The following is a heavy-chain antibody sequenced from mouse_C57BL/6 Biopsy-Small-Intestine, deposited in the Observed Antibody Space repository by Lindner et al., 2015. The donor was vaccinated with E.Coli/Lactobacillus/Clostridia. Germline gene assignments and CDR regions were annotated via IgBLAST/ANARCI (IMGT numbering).Heavy chain of an antibody. D-gene: IGHD1-1*01. CDR1: GYIFINFG. Sequence: VQLQESGAELARPGASVSLSCKTSGYIFINFGISWVKQRTGQGLEWIGETYPRSGNTYYNEIFKGKATLTAGKSSSTAYLELHSLTSEDSAVYFCARGGYGSSTFFDYWGQGTTLSVSS. V-gene: IGHV1-81*01. CDR2: TYPRSGNT. J-gene: IGHJ2*01. CDR3: ARGGYGSSTFFDY.